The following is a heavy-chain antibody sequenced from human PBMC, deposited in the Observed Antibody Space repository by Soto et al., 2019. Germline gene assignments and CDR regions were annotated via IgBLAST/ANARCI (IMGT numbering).Heavy chain of an antibody. CDR3: ARDLQDDYSNYNWFDP. V-gene: IGHV3-11*01. D-gene: IGHD4-4*01. J-gene: IGHJ5*02. CDR1: GFTFSDYY. CDR2: ISSSGSTI. Sequence: GGSLRLSCAASGFTFSDYYMSWIRQAPGKGLEWVSYISSSGSTIYYADSVKGRFTISRDNAKNPLYLQMNSLRAEDTAVYYCARDLQDDYSNYNWFDPWGQGTLVTVSS.